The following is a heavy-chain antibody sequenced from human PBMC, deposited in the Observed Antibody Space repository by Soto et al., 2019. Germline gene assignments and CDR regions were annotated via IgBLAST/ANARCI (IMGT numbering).Heavy chain of an antibody. Sequence: GGSLRLSCAGSGFTFSSYGMHWVRQALGKGLEWVAVISYDGKNKYYADSAKGRFTISRDNSKNTLSLQMNSLRAEDTALYYCAKELRGYSFFEHWGQGILVTVSS. CDR1: GFTFSSYG. CDR3: AKELRGYSFFEH. D-gene: IGHD5-18*01. J-gene: IGHJ4*02. CDR2: ISYDGKNK. V-gene: IGHV3-30*18.